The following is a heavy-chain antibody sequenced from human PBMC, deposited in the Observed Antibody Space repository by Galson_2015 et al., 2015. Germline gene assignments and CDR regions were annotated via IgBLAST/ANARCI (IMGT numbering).Heavy chain of an antibody. J-gene: IGHJ6*02. V-gene: IGHV3-23*01. D-gene: IGHD4-17*01. CDR3: AKHIADYGDSLKRGMDV. CDR1: ALTFRSYA. Sequence: SLRLSCAASALTFRSYAMNWVRQAPGKGLEWVSGISGSGDGTYYADSVKGRFTISRDNSKNTLYLQMKSLRAGDTALYYCAKHIADYGDSLKRGMDVWGQGTTVTVSS. CDR2: ISGSGDGT.